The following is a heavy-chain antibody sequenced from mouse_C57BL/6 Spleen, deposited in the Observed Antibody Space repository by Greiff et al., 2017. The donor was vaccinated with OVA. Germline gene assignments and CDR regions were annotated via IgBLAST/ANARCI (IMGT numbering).Heavy chain of an antibody. V-gene: IGHV5-4*01. CDR1: GFTFSSYA. Sequence: VQLVESGGGLVKPGGSLKLSCAASGFTFSSYAMSWVRQTPEKRLEWVATISDGGSYTYYPDNVKGRFTISRDNAKNNLYLQMSHLKSEETAMCDCTREGDWDVFFDYWGQGTTLTVSS. J-gene: IGHJ2*01. D-gene: IGHD4-1*01. CDR2: ISDGGSYT. CDR3: TREGDWDVFFDY.